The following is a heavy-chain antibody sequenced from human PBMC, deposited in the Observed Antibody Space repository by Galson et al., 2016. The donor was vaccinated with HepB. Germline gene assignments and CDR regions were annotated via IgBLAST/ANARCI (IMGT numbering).Heavy chain of an antibody. Sequence: PALVKPTQTLTLTCTFSGFSLNTSGVGVGWIRQPPGKALEWLALIYWDDDKRYSPSLKSRLTITKDTSESQVVLTMTNMDPMDTATYYCARISNSGYFDFWGQGTLVTVSS. CDR3: ARISNSGYFDF. CDR2: IYWDDDK. J-gene: IGHJ4*02. V-gene: IGHV2-5*02. D-gene: IGHD4-11*01. CDR1: GFSLNTSGVG.